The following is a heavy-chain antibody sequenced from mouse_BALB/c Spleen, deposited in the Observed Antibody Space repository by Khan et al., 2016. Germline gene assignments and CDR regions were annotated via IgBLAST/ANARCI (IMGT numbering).Heavy chain of an antibody. CDR3: ARPYYCYDEGYKLDY. J-gene: IGHJ2*01. CDR2: ISCYNGAT. CDR1: GYSFTGYY. D-gene: IGHD2-9*01. Sequence: LVKTGASVKISCKASGYSFTGYYMHWVKQSHGKSLEWIGYISCYNGATNYNQKFKGKATFTVDTSSSTAYMQFDSLTSEDSAVYYCARPYYCYDEGYKLDYWGQGTTLSVYS. V-gene: IGHV1S34*01.